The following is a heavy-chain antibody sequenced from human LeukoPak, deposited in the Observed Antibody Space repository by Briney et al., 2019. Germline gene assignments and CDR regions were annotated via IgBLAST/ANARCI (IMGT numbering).Heavy chain of an antibody. J-gene: IGHJ5*02. Sequence: GGSLRLSCAASGFTFSSYGMRWVRQAPGKGLEWVAVIWYDGSNKYYADSVKGRFTISRDNSKNTLYLQMNSLRAEDAAVYYCAREREVTWFDPWGQGTLVTVSS. D-gene: IGHD2-21*02. CDR2: IWYDGSNK. V-gene: IGHV3-33*01. CDR3: AREREVTWFDP. CDR1: GFTFSSYG.